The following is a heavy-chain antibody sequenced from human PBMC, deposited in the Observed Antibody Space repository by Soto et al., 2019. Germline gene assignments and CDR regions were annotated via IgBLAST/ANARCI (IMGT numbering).Heavy chain of an antibody. V-gene: IGHV1-46*01. CDR3: ARRDSGYDYYYYGMDV. J-gene: IGHJ6*02. D-gene: IGHD5-12*01. CDR2: INPSGGST. Sequence: ASVKVSCKASGYTFTSYFMHWERQAPGQGLEWMGIINPSGGSTSYAQEFQGRVTMTRATSTSTVYMELSSLRSEDTAVYYCARRDSGYDYYYYGMDVWGQGTTVTVSS. CDR1: GYTFTSYF.